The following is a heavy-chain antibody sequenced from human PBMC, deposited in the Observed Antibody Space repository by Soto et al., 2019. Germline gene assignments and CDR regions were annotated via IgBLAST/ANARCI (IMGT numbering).Heavy chain of an antibody. CDR2: IYHSGST. CDR1: GGTITSGRSS. J-gene: IGHJ5*02. D-gene: IGHD6-6*01. Sequence: QLQLQESGSGLVKPSQTLSLTCSVSGGTITSGRSSWNWIRQSPGKGLEWIAYIYHSGSTYYNPSLKSRVTISVDRSENPFSLKLTSVTAAGTAVFFCVREAVASGPNYFDTWGPGTLVTVSS. CDR3: VREAVASGPNYFDT. V-gene: IGHV4-30-2*06.